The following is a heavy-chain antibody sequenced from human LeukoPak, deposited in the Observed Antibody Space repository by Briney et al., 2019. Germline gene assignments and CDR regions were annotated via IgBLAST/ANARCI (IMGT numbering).Heavy chain of an antibody. D-gene: IGHD6-19*01. CDR1: GFTFSSYD. J-gene: IGHJ4*02. CDR3: AKDSLVGGWLVGYSFDS. V-gene: IGHV3-23*01. Sequence: GGSLRLSCAASGFTFSSYDMNWVRQAPGKGLEWVSAISGSGGSTYYADSVKGRFTISRDNSKNTLFLQMNSLRAEDTAVYYCAKDSLVGGWLVGYSFDSWGQGTLVTVSS. CDR2: ISGSGGST.